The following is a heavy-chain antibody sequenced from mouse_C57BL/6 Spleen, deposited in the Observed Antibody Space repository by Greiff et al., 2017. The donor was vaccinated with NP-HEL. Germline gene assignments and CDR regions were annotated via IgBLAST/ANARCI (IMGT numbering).Heavy chain of an antibody. Sequence: EVQLVESGGGLVQPGGSLSLSCAASGFTFTDYYMSWVRQPPGQALAWLGFIRNKANGYTTDYSASVKGRFTISRAIPQSILYLKMNALRAEDSATDYCARWGGLLDAMDYWGQGTSVTVSS. D-gene: IGHD2-3*01. J-gene: IGHJ4*01. CDR2: IRNKANGYTT. CDR1: GFTFTDYY. V-gene: IGHV7-3*01. CDR3: ARWGGLLDAMDY.